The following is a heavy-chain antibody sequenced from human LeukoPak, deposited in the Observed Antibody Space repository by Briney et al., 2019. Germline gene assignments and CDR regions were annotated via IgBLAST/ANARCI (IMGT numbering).Heavy chain of an antibody. J-gene: IGHJ1*01. CDR1: GFTFSSYA. V-gene: IGHV3-23*01. CDR2: ISGSGGST. CDR3: AKDGCSSTSCYPAEYFQH. Sequence: GGSLRLSCAASGFTFSSYAMSWVRQAPGKGLEWVSAISGSGGSTCYADSVKGRFTISRDNSKNTLYLQMNSLRAEDTAVYYCAKDGCSSTSCYPAEYFQHWGQGTLVTVSS. D-gene: IGHD2-2*01.